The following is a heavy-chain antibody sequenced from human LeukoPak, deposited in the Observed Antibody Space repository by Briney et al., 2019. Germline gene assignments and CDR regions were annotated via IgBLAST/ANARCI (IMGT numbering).Heavy chain of an antibody. CDR3: ARVGYDILTGYYRAFDY. CDR2: IYYSGST. Sequence: SETLSLTCTVSGGSISSSSYYWGWIRQPPGKGLEGIGSIYYSGSTYYNPSLKSRVTISVDTSKNQFSLKLSSVIAADTAVYYCARVGYDILTGYYRAFDYWGQGTLVTVSS. CDR1: GGSISSSSYY. D-gene: IGHD3-9*01. J-gene: IGHJ4*02. V-gene: IGHV4-39*01.